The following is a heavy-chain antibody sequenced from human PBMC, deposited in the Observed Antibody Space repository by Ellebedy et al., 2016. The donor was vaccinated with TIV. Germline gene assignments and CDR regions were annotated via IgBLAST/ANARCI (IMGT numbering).Heavy chain of an antibody. CDR2: IERDGSAE. CDR1: GFVFSAHS. CDR3: ARDSSGWSRDY. D-gene: IGHD6-19*01. J-gene: IGHJ4*02. Sequence: PGGSLRLSCAASGFVFSAHSMTWARRAPGKGLEWVATIERDGSAEYYVDSVKGRFTVSKDNTKNSVSLQMNSLRADDTAVYYCARDSSGWSRDYWGQGTQVTVSS. V-gene: IGHV3-7*01.